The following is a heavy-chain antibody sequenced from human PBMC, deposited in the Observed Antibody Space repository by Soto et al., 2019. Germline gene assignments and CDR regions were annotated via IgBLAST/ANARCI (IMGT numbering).Heavy chain of an antibody. J-gene: IGHJ4*02. D-gene: IGHD3-3*01. Sequence: RSLTCTVSVGSISSGGYYWSWIRQHPGKCLEWIGYIYYSGSTYYNPSLKSRVPISVDTSKNQFSLKLSSVTSADTAVYYCAREKITIFGVVIGFDYWGEGTLVTVSS. V-gene: IGHV4-31*03. CDR2: IYYSGST. CDR3: AREKITIFGVVIGFDY. CDR1: VGSISSGGYY.